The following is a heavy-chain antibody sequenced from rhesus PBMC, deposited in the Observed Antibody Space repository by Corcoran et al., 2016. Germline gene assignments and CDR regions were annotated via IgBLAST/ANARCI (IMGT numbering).Heavy chain of an antibody. D-gene: IGHD2-33*01. CDR2: INPYNGNT. CDR3: ARLMEVADV. Sequence: QVQLVQSGAEVKKPGSSVKVSCKASGYTFTDYYMHWVRQAPRQGLEWMGWINPYNGNTKYAQKFQGRVTMTRDTSKSTAYMELSSLRSEDTAVYYCARLMEVADVWGPGVLVTVSS. J-gene: IGHJ5-1*01. V-gene: IGHV1S2*01. CDR1: GYTFTDYY.